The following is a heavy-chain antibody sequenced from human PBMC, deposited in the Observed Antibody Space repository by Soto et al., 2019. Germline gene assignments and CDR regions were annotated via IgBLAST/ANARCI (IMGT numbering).Heavy chain of an antibody. V-gene: IGHV4-59*01. CDR2: LYNTGST. Sequence: SETLSLTCAVSGASISRYYWSWIRQSPGKGLEWIGYLYNTGSTIYNPSLKSRVTISVDTSKNQFSLKMNSVTAADTAVYYCARVPDRWGQGTLVT. CDR1: GASISRYY. J-gene: IGHJ5*02. D-gene: IGHD2-2*01. CDR3: ARVPDR.